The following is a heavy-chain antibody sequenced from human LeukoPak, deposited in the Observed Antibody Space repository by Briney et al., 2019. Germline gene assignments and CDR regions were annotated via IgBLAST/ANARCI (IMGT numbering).Heavy chain of an antibody. CDR1: GGSISSYY. J-gene: IGHJ5*02. CDR2: IYYSEST. V-gene: IGHV4-59*01. D-gene: IGHD3-3*01. CDR3: AREARYDPYFDP. Sequence: SETLSLTCTVSGGSISSYYWSWIRQPPGKGLEWIGYIYYSESTNYNPSLKSRVTISVDTSKNQFSLKLSSVTAADTAVYYCAREARYDPYFDPWGQGTLVTVSS.